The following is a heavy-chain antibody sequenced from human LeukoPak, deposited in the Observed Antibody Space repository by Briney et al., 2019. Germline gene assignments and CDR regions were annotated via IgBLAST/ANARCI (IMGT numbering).Heavy chain of an antibody. CDR3: ARDYHSRAVVTAIKYAFDI. Sequence: GGSLRLSCAASRFTFSSYSMNWVRQAPGKGLEWVSSISSSSSYIYYAESVKGRFTISTDNAKNSLYLQMNSLRAEDTAVYYCARDYHSRAVVTAIKYAFDIWGQGTTVTVSS. CDR2: ISSSSSYI. J-gene: IGHJ3*02. V-gene: IGHV3-21*01. CDR1: RFTFSSYS. D-gene: IGHD2-21*02.